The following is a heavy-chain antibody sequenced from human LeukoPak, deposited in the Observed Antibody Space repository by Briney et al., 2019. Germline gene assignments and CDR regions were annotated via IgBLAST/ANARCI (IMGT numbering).Heavy chain of an antibody. D-gene: IGHD3-3*01. CDR2: ISAYNGNT. Sequence: ASVKVSCKASGYTFTSYGISWVRQAPGQGLEWMGWISAYNGNTNYAQKLQGRVTMTTDTSTSTAYMELRSLRPDDTAVYYCARGVTIFGGPGWFDPWGQGTLVTVSS. J-gene: IGHJ5*02. CDR3: ARGVTIFGGPGWFDP. V-gene: IGHV1-18*01. CDR1: GYTFTSYG.